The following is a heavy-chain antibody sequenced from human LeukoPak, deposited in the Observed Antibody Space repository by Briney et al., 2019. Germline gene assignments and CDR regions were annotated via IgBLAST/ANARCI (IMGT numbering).Heavy chain of an antibody. J-gene: IGHJ4*02. CDR2: ISSSSSYI. V-gene: IGHV3-21*01. CDR1: GFTFSSYS. Sequence: PGGSLRLSCAASGFTFSSYSMNWVRQAPGKGLEWVLSISSSSSYIYYADSVKGRFTISRDNAKNSLYLQMNSLRAEDTAVYYCARIPYGTATIAFDYWGQGTLVTVSS. CDR3: ARIPYGTATIAFDY. D-gene: IGHD3-10*01.